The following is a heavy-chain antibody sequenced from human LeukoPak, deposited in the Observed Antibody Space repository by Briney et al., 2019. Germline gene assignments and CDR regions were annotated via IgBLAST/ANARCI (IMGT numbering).Heavy chain of an antibody. CDR2: IYPGDSDT. Sequence: GESLKISCKGSGHSFTTYWLGWVRQMPGKGLEWVGIIYPGDSDTRYSTSFQGQVTISLDNFLSTAYLQWSSLKASDTAMYYCARHQLTGYFHHFDYWGQRTLVTVSS. J-gene: IGHJ4*02. CDR1: GHSFTTYW. V-gene: IGHV5-51*01. CDR3: ARHQLTGYFHHFDY. D-gene: IGHD3-9*01.